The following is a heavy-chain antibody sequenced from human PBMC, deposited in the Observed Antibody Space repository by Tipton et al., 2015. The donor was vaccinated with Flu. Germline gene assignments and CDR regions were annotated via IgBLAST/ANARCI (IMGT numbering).Heavy chain of an antibody. D-gene: IGHD4-17*01. CDR1: GYSFNTYW. Sequence: VQLVQSGAEVKKPGESLKISCKGSGYSFNTYWIAWVRQMPGKSLEYMGSIYPSDSDTRYSPSFQGQVTMSADKSISAAYLQWNSLKTSDTAIYYCVRQANDGDYPDYWGQGTLATVSS. J-gene: IGHJ4*02. CDR3: VRQANDGDYPDY. CDR2: IYPSDSDT. V-gene: IGHV5-51*01.